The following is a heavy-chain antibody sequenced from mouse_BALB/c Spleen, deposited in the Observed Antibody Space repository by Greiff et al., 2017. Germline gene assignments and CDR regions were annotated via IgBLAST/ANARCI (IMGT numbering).Heavy chain of an antibody. D-gene: IGHD1-2*01. Sequence: QVQLKESGPGLVAPSQSLSITCTVSGFSLTGYGVNWVRQPPGKGLEWLGMIWGDGSTDYNSALKSRLSISKDNSKSQVFLKMNSLQTDDTARYCWARAGYYGYTAWFAYWGQGTLVTVSA. V-gene: IGHV2-6-7*01. CDR1: GFSLTGYG. CDR2: IWGDGST. CDR3: ARAGYYGYTAWFAY. J-gene: IGHJ3*01.